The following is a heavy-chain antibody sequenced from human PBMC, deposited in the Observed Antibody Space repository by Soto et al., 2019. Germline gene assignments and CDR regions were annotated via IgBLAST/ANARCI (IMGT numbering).Heavy chain of an antibody. CDR2: IYYSGST. Sequence: QVQLQESGPGLVKPSQTLSPTCTVSGGSISSGGYYWSWIRQHPGKGLEWIGYIYYSGSTYYNPSLKSRVTISVDTSKNQVSLKLSSVTAADTAVYYCARDRQGFGETRGFDYWGQGTLVTVSS. CDR1: GGSISSGGYY. CDR3: ARDRQGFGETRGFDY. J-gene: IGHJ4*02. D-gene: IGHD3-10*01. V-gene: IGHV4-31*03.